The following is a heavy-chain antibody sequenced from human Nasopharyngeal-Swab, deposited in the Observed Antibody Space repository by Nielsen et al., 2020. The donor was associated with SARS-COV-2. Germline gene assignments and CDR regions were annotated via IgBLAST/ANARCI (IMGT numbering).Heavy chain of an antibody. V-gene: IGHV3-53*01. CDR3: ARDKYYDFWSGSNEGWYFDL. Sequence: GESLKISCKASGFSVSSNYMSRVRQAPGKGLEWVSVFYRGGSTYYADSVKDRFTISRDTSKNTLYLQMNSLRAEDTAVYYCARDKYYDFWSGSNEGWYFDLWGRGTLVTVSS. CDR2: FYRGGST. CDR1: GFSVSSNY. D-gene: IGHD3-3*01. J-gene: IGHJ2*01.